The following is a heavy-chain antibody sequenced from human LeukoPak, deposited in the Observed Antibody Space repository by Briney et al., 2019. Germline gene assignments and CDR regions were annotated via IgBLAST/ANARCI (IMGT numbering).Heavy chain of an antibody. Sequence: GASVTVSCKASGYTFTSYYMHWVRPAPGQGLEWMGIINPSDGSTNYAQKFQGRVTMTRDTSTSTVYMELSSLKSEDTAVYYCARVPSSYYYGMDVWGQGTTVTVSS. J-gene: IGHJ6*02. CDR2: INPSDGST. CDR1: GYTFTSYY. D-gene: IGHD2-2*01. CDR3: ARVPSSYYYGMDV. V-gene: IGHV1-46*01.